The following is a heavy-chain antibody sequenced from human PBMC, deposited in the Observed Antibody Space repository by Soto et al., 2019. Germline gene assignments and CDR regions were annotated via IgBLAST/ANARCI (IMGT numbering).Heavy chain of an antibody. CDR3: ARHGSY. J-gene: IGHJ4*02. CDR2: IYFSGST. Sequence: QLQLQESGPGLVKPSETLSLTCTVSGVSITNTSYYWGWIRQPPGKGLEWIETIYFSGSTFYNPSLKSRLTISVDTSKNQFSLRLSSVTAADTAVYYCARHGSYWGQGTLVAVSS. CDR1: GVSITNTSYY. V-gene: IGHV4-39*01.